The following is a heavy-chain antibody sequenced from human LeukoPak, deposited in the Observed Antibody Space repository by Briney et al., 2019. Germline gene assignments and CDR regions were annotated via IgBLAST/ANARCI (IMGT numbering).Heavy chain of an antibody. D-gene: IGHD6-13*01. J-gene: IGHJ4*02. CDR3: ATLLAAADSL. CDR2: FDPEDGET. V-gene: IGHV1-24*01. CDR1: GYTLTELS. Sequence: ASVKVSCKASGYTLTELSMHWVRQAPGKGLEWMGGFDPEDGETIYAQKFQGRVTMTEGTSTDTAYMELSSLRSEDTAVYYCATLLAAADSLWGQGTLVTVSS.